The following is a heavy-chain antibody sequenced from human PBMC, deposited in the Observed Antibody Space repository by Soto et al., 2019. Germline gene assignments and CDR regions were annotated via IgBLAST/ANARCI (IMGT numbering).Heavy chain of an antibody. CDR2: IYHSGST. D-gene: IGHD3-3*01. CDR3: ARVYYDFWSGVYYYYMDV. Sequence: QVQLQESGPGLVKPSETLSLTCSVSGGSISSHYWSWIRQPPGKGLEWIGHIYHSGSTNYNPSLKSRVTISVDTSKNQFSLKLSSVTAADTAVYYCARVYYDFWSGVYYYYMDVWGKGTTVTVSS. CDR1: GGSISSHY. J-gene: IGHJ6*03. V-gene: IGHV4-59*11.